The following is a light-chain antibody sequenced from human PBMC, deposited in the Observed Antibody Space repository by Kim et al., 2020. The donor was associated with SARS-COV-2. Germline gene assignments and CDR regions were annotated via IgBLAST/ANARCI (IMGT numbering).Light chain of an antibody. CDR2: DVS. CDR3: CSYAGSYTNYV. CDR1: SSDVGGYNY. J-gene: IGLJ1*01. Sequence: QSVTISCTGTSSDVGGYNYVSWYQQHPGKVPKLMIYDVSKRPSGVPDRFSGSKSGNTASLTISGLQAEDEADYYCCSYAGSYTNYVFGTGTKVTVL. V-gene: IGLV2-11*01.